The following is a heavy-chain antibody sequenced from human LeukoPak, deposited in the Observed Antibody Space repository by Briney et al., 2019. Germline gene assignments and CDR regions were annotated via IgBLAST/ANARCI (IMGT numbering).Heavy chain of an antibody. D-gene: IGHD6-6*01. V-gene: IGHV4-59*08. CDR1: GGSISGFY. CDR2: IYFSGDT. Sequence: SETLSLTCTVSGGSISGFYWSWIRQPPGKGLEWIGYIYFSGDTNYNPSLKSRITISVDTSKNQFSLKLSSVTAADTAVYYCARHDAGIAARPFDNWGQGTLVTVSS. J-gene: IGHJ4*02. CDR3: ARHDAGIAARPFDN.